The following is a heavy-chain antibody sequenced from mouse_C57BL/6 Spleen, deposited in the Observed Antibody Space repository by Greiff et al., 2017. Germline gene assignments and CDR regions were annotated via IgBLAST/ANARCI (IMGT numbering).Heavy chain of an antibody. J-gene: IGHJ1*03. V-gene: IGHV5-17*01. D-gene: IGHD2-5*01. CDR1: GFTFSDYG. Sequence: DVKLVESGGGLVKPGGSLKLSCAASGFTFSDYGMHWVRQAPEKGLEWVAYISSGSSTIYYADTVKGRFTISRDNANNTLFLQMTSLRSEDTAMYYCARLAYSNYNFDVWGTGTTVTVSS. CDR3: ARLAYSNYNFDV. CDR2: ISSGSSTI.